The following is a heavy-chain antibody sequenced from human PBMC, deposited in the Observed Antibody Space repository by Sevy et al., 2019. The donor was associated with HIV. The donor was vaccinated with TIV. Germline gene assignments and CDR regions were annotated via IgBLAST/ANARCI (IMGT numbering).Heavy chain of an antibody. CDR2: IWYDGSNK. CDR1: GFTFSSYG. J-gene: IGHJ6*02. D-gene: IGHD6-13*01. CDR3: ARDLSSSWYGVYYGMDV. Sequence: GGSLRLSCAASGFTFSSYGMHWVRQAPGKGLEWVAVIWYDGSNKYYADSVKGRFTISRDNSKNTLDLQMNSLRAEDTAVYYCARDLSSSWYGVYYGMDVWGQGTTVTVSS. V-gene: IGHV3-33*01.